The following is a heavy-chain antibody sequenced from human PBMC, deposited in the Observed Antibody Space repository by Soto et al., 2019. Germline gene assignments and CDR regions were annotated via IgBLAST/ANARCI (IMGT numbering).Heavy chain of an antibody. CDR2: TYYRSRWYN. CDR1: GDSVSSNSAA. J-gene: IGHJ6*03. CDR3: FGISSLQWYYMDV. V-gene: IGHV6-1*01. D-gene: IGHD3-3*01. Sequence: SQTLSLTCVISGDSVSSNSAAWNWIRQSPSRGLEWLGRTYYRSRWYNDYAVSVRSRITVNADTSKNQFSLHLNSVTPEDTAVYYCFGISSLQWYYMDVWDKGTTVTVSS.